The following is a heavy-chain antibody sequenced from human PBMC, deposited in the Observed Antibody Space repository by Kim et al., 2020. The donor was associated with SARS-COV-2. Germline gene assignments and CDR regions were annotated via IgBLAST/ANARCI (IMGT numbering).Heavy chain of an antibody. V-gene: IGHV7-4-1*02. Sequence: TYAQGFTGRFVFSLDTSVSTAYLQISSLKAEDTAVYYCVIMVRGEGAFDIWGQGTMVTVSS. CDR3: VIMVRGEGAFDI. D-gene: IGHD3-10*01. J-gene: IGHJ3*02.